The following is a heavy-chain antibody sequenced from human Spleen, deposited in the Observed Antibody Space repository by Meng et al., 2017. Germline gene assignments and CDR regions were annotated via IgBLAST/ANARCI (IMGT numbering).Heavy chain of an antibody. CDR1: GFTFSSYE. Sequence: GESLKISCAASGFTFSSYEMNWVRQAPGKGLEWVSYISSSGSTIYYADSVKGRFTISRDNAKNSLYLQMNSLRAEDTAVYYCARGATIFASRDAFDIWGQGTMVTVSS. CDR3: ARGATIFASRDAFDI. CDR2: ISSSGSTI. J-gene: IGHJ3*02. V-gene: IGHV3-48*03. D-gene: IGHD3-9*01.